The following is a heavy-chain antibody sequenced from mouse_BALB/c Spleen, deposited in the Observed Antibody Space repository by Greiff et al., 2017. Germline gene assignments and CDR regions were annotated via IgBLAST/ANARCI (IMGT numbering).Heavy chain of an antibody. CDR3: ARFSMVTTRYYAMDY. V-gene: IGHV5-17*02. Sequence: EVQLQQSGGGLVQPGGSRKLSCAASGFTFSSFGMHWVRQAPEKGLEWVAYISSGSSTIYYADTVKGRFTISRDNPKNTLFLQMTSLRSEDTAMYYCARFSMVTTRYYAMDYWGQGTSVTVSS. J-gene: IGHJ4*01. CDR2: ISSGSSTI. D-gene: IGHD2-1*01. CDR1: GFTFSSFG.